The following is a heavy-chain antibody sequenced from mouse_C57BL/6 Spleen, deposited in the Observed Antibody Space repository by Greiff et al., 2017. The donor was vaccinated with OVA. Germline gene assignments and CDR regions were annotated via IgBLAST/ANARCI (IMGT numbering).Heavy chain of an antibody. J-gene: IGHJ1*03. CDR2: IDPSDSYT. D-gene: IGHD1-1*01. CDR1: GYTFTSYW. Sequence: QVQLQQPGAELVMPGASVKLSCKASGYTFTSYWMHWVKQRPGQGLEWIGEIDPSDSYTNYNQKFKGKSTLTVDKSSSTAYMQLSSLTSEDSAVYYGARRGSYYGSSYGYFDVWGTGTTVTVSS. V-gene: IGHV1-69*01. CDR3: ARRGSYYGSSYGYFDV.